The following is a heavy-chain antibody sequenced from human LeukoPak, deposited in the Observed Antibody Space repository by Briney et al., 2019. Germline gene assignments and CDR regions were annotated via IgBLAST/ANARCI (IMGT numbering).Heavy chain of an antibody. J-gene: IGHJ4*02. CDR2: ISAYNGNT. V-gene: IGHV1-18*01. CDR3: ARDVPRGYSYGFGDY. CDR1: GYTFTSYG. D-gene: IGHD5-18*01. Sequence: GASVKVSCKASGYTFTSYGISWVRQAPGQGLEWMGWISAYNGNTNYAQKLQGRVTMTTDTSTSTAHMELRSLRSDDTAMYYCARDVPRGYSYGFGDYWGQGTLVTVSS.